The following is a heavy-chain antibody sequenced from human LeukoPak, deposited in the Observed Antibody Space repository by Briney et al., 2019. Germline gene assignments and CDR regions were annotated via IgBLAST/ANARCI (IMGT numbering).Heavy chain of an antibody. J-gene: IGHJ4*02. CDR3: ARDHPYCSGGSCSYYFDY. CDR1: GGSISSSY. Sequence: SETLSLTCTVSGGSISSSYWSWIRQPPGKGLEWIGYIYISGSTDYNPSLKSRVTISVDRSKNQFSLKLSSVTAADTAVYYCARDHPYCSGGSCSYYFDYWGQGTLVTVSS. CDR2: IYISGST. D-gene: IGHD2-15*01. V-gene: IGHV4-59*12.